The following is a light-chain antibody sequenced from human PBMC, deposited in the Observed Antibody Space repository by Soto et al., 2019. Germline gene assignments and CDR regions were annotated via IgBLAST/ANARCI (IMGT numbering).Light chain of an antibody. J-gene: IGLJ1*01. CDR3: QSYDSSLSSPYV. CDR2: GNS. CDR1: SSNIGTGSD. Sequence: QSVLTQPPSVSVAPGQRVTISCTGSSSNIGTGSDVHWYQQLPGTAPKLLIYGNSNRPSGVPDRFSGSFSGTSASLAITGLQAEDEADYYCQSYDSSLSSPYVFGTGTKVTVL. V-gene: IGLV1-40*01.